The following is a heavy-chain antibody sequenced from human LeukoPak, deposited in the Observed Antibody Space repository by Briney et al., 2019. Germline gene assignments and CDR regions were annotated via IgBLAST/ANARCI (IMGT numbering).Heavy chain of an antibody. CDR3: ARGPDIVVVVAATSPPLD. V-gene: IGHV3-30*04. Sequence: TGGSLRLSCAASGFTFSSYAMHWVRQAPGKGLEWVAVISYDGSNKYYADSVKGRFTISRDNSKNTLYLQMNSLRAEDTAVYYCARGPDIVVVVAATSPPLDWGQGTLVTVSS. CDR2: ISYDGSNK. D-gene: IGHD2-15*01. CDR1: GFTFSSYA. J-gene: IGHJ4*02.